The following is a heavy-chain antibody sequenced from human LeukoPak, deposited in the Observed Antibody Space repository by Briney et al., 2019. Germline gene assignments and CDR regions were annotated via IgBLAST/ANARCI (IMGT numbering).Heavy chain of an antibody. J-gene: IGHJ3*02. CDR1: GYTFTSYG. CDR3: ARVNRPGWELLRDDAFDI. D-gene: IGHD1-26*01. CDR2: IYAYNGNT. V-gene: IGHV1-18*01. Sequence: AAVKVSCQASGYTFTSYGISWVRQAPGQGLEWMGWIYAYNGNTNYAQKLQGRVTMTTDTSTSTAYMELRSLRSDDTVVYYCARVNRPGWELLRDDAFDIWGQGTMVTVSS.